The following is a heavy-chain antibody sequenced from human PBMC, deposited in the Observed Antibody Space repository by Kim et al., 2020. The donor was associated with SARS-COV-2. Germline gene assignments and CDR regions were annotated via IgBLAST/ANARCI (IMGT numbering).Heavy chain of an antibody. Sequence: GGSLRLSCAASGFTFRRYEMNWVRQAPGKGLEWVSYIGSSVTTIKYADSVKGRFTISRDSAKNSLYLQMNSLRVEDTAVYYCARVSGEATAGSYLYYFDYWGQGTLVTVSS. CDR3: ARVSGEATAGSYLYYFDY. J-gene: IGHJ4*02. CDR2: IGSSVTTI. CDR1: GFTFRRYE. V-gene: IGHV3-48*03. D-gene: IGHD6-13*01.